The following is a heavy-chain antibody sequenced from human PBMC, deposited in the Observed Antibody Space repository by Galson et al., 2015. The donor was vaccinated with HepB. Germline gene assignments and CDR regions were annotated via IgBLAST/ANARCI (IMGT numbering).Heavy chain of an antibody. V-gene: IGHV1-46*01. CDR2: INPNSGST. CDR1: GGTFTNYY. CDR3: AREVVPAAYYGMDV. J-gene: IGHJ6*02. D-gene: IGHD2-2*01. Sequence: SVKVSCKASGGTFTNYYMHWVRQAPGQGLEWMGIINPNSGSTSYAQKFQGRVTMTRDTSTGTLYMELSSLRSEDTAVYYCAREVVPAAYYGMDVWGQGTTVTVSS.